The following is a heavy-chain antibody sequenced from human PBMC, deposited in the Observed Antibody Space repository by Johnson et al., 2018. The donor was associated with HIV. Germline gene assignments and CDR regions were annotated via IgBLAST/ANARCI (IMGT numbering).Heavy chain of an antibody. CDR2: IATTGDT. CDR1: GFTFSSYD. V-gene: IGHV3-13*01. J-gene: IGHJ3*02. D-gene: IGHD2-2*01. CDR3: ARQVYCSSTSCSSAFDI. Sequence: VQLVESGGGLIQPGGSLRLSCAASGFTFSSYDMHWVRQATGKGLEWVSGIATTGDTYYLGSVKGRFTISRENAKNSLYLQMNSLRAGDTAVYYCARQVYCSSTSCSSAFDIWGQGTRVIVSS.